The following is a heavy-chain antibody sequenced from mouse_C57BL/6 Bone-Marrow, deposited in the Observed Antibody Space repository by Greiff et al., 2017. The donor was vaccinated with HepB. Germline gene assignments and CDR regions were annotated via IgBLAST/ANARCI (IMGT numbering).Heavy chain of an antibody. CDR1: GFTFSDYG. Sequence: DVQLVESGGGLVQPGGSLKLSCAASGFTFSDYGMAWVRQAPRKGPEWVAFISNLAYSIYYADTVTGRFTISREKAKNTLYLEMSSLRSEDTAMYYCARRGATLNYFDYWGQGTTLTVSS. V-gene: IGHV5-15*04. CDR3: ARRGATLNYFDY. J-gene: IGHJ2*01. CDR2: ISNLAYSI.